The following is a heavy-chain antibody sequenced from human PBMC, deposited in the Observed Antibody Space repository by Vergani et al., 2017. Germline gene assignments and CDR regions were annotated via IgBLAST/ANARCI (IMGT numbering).Heavy chain of an antibody. CDR2: IIPIFGTA. D-gene: IGHD2-15*01. V-gene: IGHV1-69*13. CDR1: GGTFSSYA. J-gene: IGHJ6*02. CDR3: ARERGYCSGGSCYSGYYYYYGMDV. Sequence: QVQLVQSGAEVKKPGSSVKVSCKASGGTFSSYAISWVRQAPGQGLEWMGRIIPIFGTANYAQKFQGRVTITADESTSTAYMELSSLRSEDTAVYYCARERGYCSGGSCYSGYYYYYGMDVWGQGTTVTVSS.